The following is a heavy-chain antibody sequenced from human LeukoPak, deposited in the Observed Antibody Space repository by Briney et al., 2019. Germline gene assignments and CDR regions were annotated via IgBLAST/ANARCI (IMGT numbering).Heavy chain of an antibody. V-gene: IGHV3-30-3*01. CDR2: MSFDGDSD. J-gene: IGHJ6*03. CDR1: GFTFSTYS. D-gene: IGHD3-3*01. CDR3: AVDGSVFWRGYHAISYNYYMDV. Sequence: GGSLRLSCAASGFTFSTYSMHWVRQAPGKGLEWVAVMSFDGDSDYYSDSVRGRFTVSRDNAKSTLYLQMNSLRPEVTAVYFCAVDGSVFWRGYHAISYNYYMDVWGEGTTVTVS.